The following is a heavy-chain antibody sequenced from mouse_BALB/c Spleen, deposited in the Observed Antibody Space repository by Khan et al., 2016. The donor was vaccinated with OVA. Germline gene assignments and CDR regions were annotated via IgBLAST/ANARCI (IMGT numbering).Heavy chain of an antibody. J-gene: IGHJ3*01. CDR1: GFSLTGSG. D-gene: IGHD1-1*01. V-gene: IGHV2-6-7*01. CDR3: ARELRRGGFAY. CDR2: IWSDGST. Sequence: VQLQESGPGLVAPSQSLSITCTVSGFSLTGSGVNWVRQSPGKGLEWLGMIWSDGSTDYNSALKSRLSISKDNSQSQVFLKMNSLQTDDTARYYCARELRRGGFAYWGQGTLVTVSA.